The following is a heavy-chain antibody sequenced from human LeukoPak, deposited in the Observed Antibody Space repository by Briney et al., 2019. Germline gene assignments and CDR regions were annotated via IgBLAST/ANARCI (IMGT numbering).Heavy chain of an antibody. CDR1: GGTFNSYA. J-gene: IGHJ4*02. D-gene: IGHD5-18*01. CDR2: IIPIFGTA. CDR3: ARGVDTAMVTRGYFDY. V-gene: IGHV1-69*05. Sequence: GASVKVSCEASGGTFNSYAIRWVRQAPGQGLEWMGGIIPIFGTANYAQKFHGRVTITTDESTSTAYMELSSLRSEDTAVYYCARGVDTAMVTRGYFDYWGQGTLVTGSS.